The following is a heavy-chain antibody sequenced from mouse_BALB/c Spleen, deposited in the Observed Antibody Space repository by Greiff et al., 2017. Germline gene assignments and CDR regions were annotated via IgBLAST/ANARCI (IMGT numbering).Heavy chain of an antibody. D-gene: IGHD4-1*01. Sequence: DVMLVESGGGLVKPGGSLKLSCAASGFTFSSYAMSWVRQTPEKRLEWVASISSGGSTYYPDSVKGRFTISRDNARNILYLQMSSLRSEDTAMYYCARRAGTFDYWGQGTTLTVSS. CDR1: GFTFSSYA. V-gene: IGHV5-6-5*01. CDR2: ISSGGST. CDR3: ARRAGTFDY. J-gene: IGHJ2*01.